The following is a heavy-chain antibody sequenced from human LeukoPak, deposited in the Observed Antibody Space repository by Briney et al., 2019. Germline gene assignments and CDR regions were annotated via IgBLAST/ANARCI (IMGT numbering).Heavy chain of an antibody. V-gene: IGHV4-34*01. CDR3: AAHYYYDSSGYSYDY. CDR1: GGSFSGYY. CDR2: INHSGST. D-gene: IGHD3-22*01. J-gene: IGHJ4*02. Sequence: SETLSLTCAVYGGSFSGYYWSWIRQPPGKGLEWIGEINHSGSTNYNPSLKGRVTISVDTSKNQFSLKLSSVTAADTAVYYCAAHYYYDSSGYSYDYWGQGTLVTVSS.